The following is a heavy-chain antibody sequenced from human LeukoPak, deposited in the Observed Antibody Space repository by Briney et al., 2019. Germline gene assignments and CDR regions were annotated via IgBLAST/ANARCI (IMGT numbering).Heavy chain of an antibody. CDR1: GFXFNYYA. CDR2: ISGSDGST. Sequence: GGSLRLSCATSGFXFNYYAISWVRQAPGKGLQWVSGISGSDGSTYYADSVKGRFSISRDNSKKTLFLQMNSLRAEDTAVYYCAKSGYSSGWFRAFDIWGQGTLVTVS. J-gene: IGHJ3*02. D-gene: IGHD6-19*01. CDR3: AKSGYSSGWFRAFDI. V-gene: IGHV3-23*01.